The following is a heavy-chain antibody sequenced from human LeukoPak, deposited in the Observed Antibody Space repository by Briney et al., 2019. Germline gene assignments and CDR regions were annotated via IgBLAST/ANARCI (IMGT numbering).Heavy chain of an antibody. CDR3: ARGISRWSDPLDY. CDR2: ISSDGSNT. D-gene: IGHD6-19*01. J-gene: IGHJ4*02. Sequence: PGGSLRLSCAASGFIFRSYWMHWVRHAPGKGLGWVSRISSDGSNTNYADSVKGRFTISRDNAKNTVYLQMNSLNAEDTALYYCARGISRWSDPLDYWGQGALVTVSS. CDR1: GFIFRSYW. V-gene: IGHV3-74*01.